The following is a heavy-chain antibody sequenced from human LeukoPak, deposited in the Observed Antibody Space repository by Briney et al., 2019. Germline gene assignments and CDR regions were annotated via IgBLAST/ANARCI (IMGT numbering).Heavy chain of an antibody. CDR2: ISWNSGSI. D-gene: IGHD3-22*01. J-gene: IGHJ4*02. CDR1: GFTFDDYA. CDR3: AKDMGCYDSSGSFDY. Sequence: PGGSLRLSCAASGFTFDDYAMHWVRQAPGKGLEWVSGISWNSGSIGYADSVKGRFTISRDNAKNSLYLQMNSLRAEDTALYYCAKDMGCYDSSGSFDYWGQGTLVTVSS. V-gene: IGHV3-9*01.